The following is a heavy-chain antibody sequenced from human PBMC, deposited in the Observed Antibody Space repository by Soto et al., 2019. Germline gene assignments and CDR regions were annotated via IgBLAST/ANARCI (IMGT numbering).Heavy chain of an antibody. V-gene: IGHV5-51*01. J-gene: IGHJ6*02. CDR3: ARRTGRAAAGQNYYGMDV. CDR2: IYPGDSYT. D-gene: IGHD6-13*01. Sequence: PGESLKISCKGSGYSFTSYWIGWLRQMPGKGLEWMGIIYPGDSYTRYSPSFQGQVTISADKSISTAYLQWSSLKASDTAMYYCARRTGRAAAGQNYYGMDVWGQGTTVTVSS. CDR1: GYSFTSYW.